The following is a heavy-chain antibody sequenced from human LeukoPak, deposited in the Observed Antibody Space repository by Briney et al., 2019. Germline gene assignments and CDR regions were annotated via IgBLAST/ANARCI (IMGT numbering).Heavy chain of an antibody. Sequence: GGSLRLSCAASGFTFSSYGMHWVRQAPGKGLEWVAFIRYDGGNKYYADSVKGRFTISRDNSKNTLYLQMNSLRAEDTAVYYCAKDQGVATFQSYFDYWGQGTLVTVSS. V-gene: IGHV3-30*02. D-gene: IGHD5-12*01. CDR2: IRYDGGNK. CDR1: GFTFSSYG. CDR3: AKDQGVATFQSYFDY. J-gene: IGHJ4*02.